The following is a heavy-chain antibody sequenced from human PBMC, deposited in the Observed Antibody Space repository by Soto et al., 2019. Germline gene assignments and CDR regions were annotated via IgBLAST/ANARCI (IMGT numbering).Heavy chain of an antibody. J-gene: IGHJ4*02. CDR2: ISYTGST. Sequence: QVQLQASGPGLVKPSETLSLTCRVSCGSISSYYWGWIRQPTGKGLEWIGYISYTGSTDYSPSLKGRVTLSVYMYKEQFSLKGASLTAAEPALYFLARKYPIGNNWNYFDYWGRGPLVTVSA. CDR1: CGSISSYY. CDR3: ARKYPIGNNWNYFDY. D-gene: IGHD1-1*01. V-gene: IGHV4-59*08.